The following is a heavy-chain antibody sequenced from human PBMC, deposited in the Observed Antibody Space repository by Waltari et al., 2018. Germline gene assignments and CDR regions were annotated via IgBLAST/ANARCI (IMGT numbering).Heavy chain of an antibody. D-gene: IGHD3-22*01. V-gene: IGHV3-30*04. CDR1: DFTFSSSA. CDR3: ARDYCDRTYCHGMDV. J-gene: IGHJ6*02. Sequence: QVQLVESGGGVVQPGRSLRLSCAASDFTFSSSAMHWVRQAPGKGLEWVAFISYNERNIYYVDSVKGLFTIARDNSKKMLYLQMNSLRGEETAVYYCARDYCDRTYCHGMDVWGQGTTVTVSS. CDR2: ISYNERNI.